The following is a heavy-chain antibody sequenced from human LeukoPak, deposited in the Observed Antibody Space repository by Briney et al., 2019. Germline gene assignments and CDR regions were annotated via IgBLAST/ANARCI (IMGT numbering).Heavy chain of an antibody. V-gene: IGHV3-23*01. CDR3: AKYSSSWYLKYFQH. Sequence: GGSLRLSCAASGFTFSSYAMSWVRQAPGKGLEWVSAISGSGGSTYYADSVKGRFTISRGNSKNTLYLQMNSLRAEDTAVYYCAKYSSSWYLKYFQHWGQGTLVTVSS. CDR2: ISGSGGST. D-gene: IGHD6-13*01. CDR1: GFTFSSYA. J-gene: IGHJ1*01.